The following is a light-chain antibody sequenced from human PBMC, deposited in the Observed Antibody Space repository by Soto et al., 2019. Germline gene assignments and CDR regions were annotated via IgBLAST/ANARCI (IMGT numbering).Light chain of an antibody. CDR2: GTS. CDR1: QSVSSY. Sequence: EIVLTQSPGTLSLSPGERATLSCEVSQSVSSYLAWYQQKPGQAPRLLIYGTSSRATGIPDRFSGGGSGTDFTLTISRLGPEDFAVYYCQQYGSSPYTFGQGTKLEIK. V-gene: IGKV3-20*01. CDR3: QQYGSSPYT. J-gene: IGKJ2*01.